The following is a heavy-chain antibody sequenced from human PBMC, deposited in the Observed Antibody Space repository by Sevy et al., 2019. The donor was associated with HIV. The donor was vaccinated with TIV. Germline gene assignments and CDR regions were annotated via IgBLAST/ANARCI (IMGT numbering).Heavy chain of an antibody. D-gene: IGHD2-21*01. J-gene: IGHJ4*02. CDR3: ARVLPRWCHDY. CDR2: ISSSSSYI. Sequence: LGGSLRLSCAASGFTFSSYSMNWVRQAPGKGLEWVSSISSSSSYIYYRDSVKGRFTISRDNAKNSLFLQMNSLRAEDTAVYYCARVLPRWCHDYWGQGTLVTVSS. CDR1: GFTFSSYS. V-gene: IGHV3-21*01.